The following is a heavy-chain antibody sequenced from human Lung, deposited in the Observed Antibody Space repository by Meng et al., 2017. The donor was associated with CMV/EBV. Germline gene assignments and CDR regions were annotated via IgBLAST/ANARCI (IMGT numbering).Heavy chain of an antibody. Sequence: QVQLQESGPGLGKPAKHLSLTCTVPGDSISSGESFWSWIRQPPGKGLEWIGYVDYRGSTFYNPSLKSRVTISVDTSTNQFSLKLSSVTAADTAVYFCARGELLWDYWGQGTLVTVSS. CDR3: ARGELLWDY. CDR1: GDSISSGESF. CDR2: VDYRGST. D-gene: IGHD2-2*01. V-gene: IGHV4-30-4*01. J-gene: IGHJ4*02.